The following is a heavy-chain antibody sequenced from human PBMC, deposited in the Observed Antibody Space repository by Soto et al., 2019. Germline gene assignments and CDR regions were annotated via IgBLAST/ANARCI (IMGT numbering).Heavy chain of an antibody. J-gene: IGHJ4*02. CDR1: GFTFSSYA. D-gene: IGHD3-9*01. V-gene: IGHV3-30*04. Sequence: GSLRLSCAASGFTFSSYAMHWVRQAPGKGLEWVAVISYDGSNKYYADSVKGRFTISRDNSKNTLYLQMNSLRAEDTAVYYCARGSLYDILTGPFDYWGQGTLVTVSS. CDR2: ISYDGSNK. CDR3: ARGSLYDILTGPFDY.